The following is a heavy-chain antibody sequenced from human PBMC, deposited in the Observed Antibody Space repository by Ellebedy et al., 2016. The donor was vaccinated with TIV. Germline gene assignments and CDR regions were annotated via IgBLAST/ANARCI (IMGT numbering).Heavy chain of an antibody. CDR1: GFTFSDYY. CDR2: ISSSSSYT. Sequence: GGSLRLSCAASGFTFSDYYMSWIRQAPGKGLVWVSYISSSSSYTNYADSVKGRFTISRDNAKNSLYLQMNSLRAEDTAVYYCARDSRVYYYYGMDVWGQGTTVTVSS. CDR3: ARDSRVYYYYGMDV. J-gene: IGHJ6*02. V-gene: IGHV3-11*06.